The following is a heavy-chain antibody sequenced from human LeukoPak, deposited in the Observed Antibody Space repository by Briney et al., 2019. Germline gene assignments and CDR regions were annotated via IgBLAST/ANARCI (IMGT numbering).Heavy chain of an antibody. Sequence: GEFLKISCEASGYTFSTYWIGWVRQMPGKGLEWMGIIYPGDSDTKYSPSFQGQVTISADKSISTAYLQWSSLKASDTAMYYCARRDLFYGRSLSWGQGTLVTVFS. CDR3: ARRDLFYGRSLS. CDR2: IYPGDSDT. J-gene: IGHJ5*02. CDR1: GYTFSTYW. V-gene: IGHV5-51*01. D-gene: IGHD3-9*01.